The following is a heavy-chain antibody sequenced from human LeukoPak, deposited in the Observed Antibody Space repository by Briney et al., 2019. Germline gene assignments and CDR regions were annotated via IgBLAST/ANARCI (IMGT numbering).Heavy chain of an antibody. CDR3: ARDRSLDWFDP. CDR1: GGSISSYY. CDR2: IYYSGST. J-gene: IGHJ5*02. V-gene: IGHV4-59*01. Sequence: SETLSLTCTVSGGSISSYYWSWIRQPPGKGLEWIGYIYYSGSTNYNPSLKSRVTISVDTSKNQFSLKLSSVTAADTAVYYCARDRSLDWFDPWGQGTLVTVSS. D-gene: IGHD3-10*01.